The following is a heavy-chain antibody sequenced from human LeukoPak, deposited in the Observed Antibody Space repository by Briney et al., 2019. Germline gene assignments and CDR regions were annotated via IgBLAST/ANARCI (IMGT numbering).Heavy chain of an antibody. CDR1: GFTFTSYN. CDR2: ISSSSSYI. D-gene: IGHD4-17*01. V-gene: IGHV3-21*04. J-gene: IGHJ4*02. CDR3: AKDNGDYLDY. Sequence: PGGSLRLSCAASGFTFTSYNMNWLRQAPGKGLEWVSSISSSSSYIYHADSVKGRFTISRDNAKNSLYLQMNSLRAEDTAVYYCAKDNGDYLDYWGQGTLVTVSS.